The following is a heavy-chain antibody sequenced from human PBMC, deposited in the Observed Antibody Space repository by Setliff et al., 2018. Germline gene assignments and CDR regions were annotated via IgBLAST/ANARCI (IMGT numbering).Heavy chain of an antibody. J-gene: IGHJ1*01. CDR3: VRDSSADYYENDYFKY. Sequence: PGGSLRLSCAASGFTFRGFAMHWVRQAPGKGLEWVAFIRHDESDIYYTNSVKGRFTVSRDNSKNTLYLQMNILRPEDTALYYCVRDSSADYYENDYFKYWGQGALVTVSS. V-gene: IGHV3-30*02. D-gene: IGHD2-21*02. CDR1: GFTFRGFA. CDR2: IRHDESDI.